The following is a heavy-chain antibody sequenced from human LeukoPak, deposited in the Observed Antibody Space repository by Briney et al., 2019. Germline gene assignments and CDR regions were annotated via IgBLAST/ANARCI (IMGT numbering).Heavy chain of an antibody. CDR2: IRYDGSNK. V-gene: IGHV3-30*02. CDR3: AKGKYYYDSSGYYPEYFQH. J-gene: IGHJ1*01. CDR1: GFTFSSYG. Sequence: GGSLRLSCAASGFTFSSYGMHWVRQAPGKGLEWVAFIRYDGSNKYYADSVKGRFTISRDNSKNTLYLQMNSLRAEDTAVYYCAKGKYYYDSSGYYPEYFQHWGQGTLVTVSS. D-gene: IGHD3-22*01.